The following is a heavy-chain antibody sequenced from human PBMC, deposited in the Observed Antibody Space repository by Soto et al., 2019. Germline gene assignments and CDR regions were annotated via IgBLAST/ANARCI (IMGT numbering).Heavy chain of an antibody. Sequence: QLQLQESGPGLVKPSETLSLTCSVSGASISESGYYWGWIRQPPGKGLEYIGNIYYSGLTHYSPSLKSRVTMSVDTSNNQFSLRLSSVTAADTAVYYCAKHRTGTMDTYWGQGTLVTVSS. J-gene: IGHJ4*02. CDR1: GASISESGYY. CDR3: AKHRTGTMDTY. CDR2: IYYSGLT. D-gene: IGHD1-7*01. V-gene: IGHV4-39*01.